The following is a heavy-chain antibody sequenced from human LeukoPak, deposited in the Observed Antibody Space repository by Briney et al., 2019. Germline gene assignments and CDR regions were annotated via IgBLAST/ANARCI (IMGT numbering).Heavy chain of an antibody. CDR1: GGSFSGYY. Sequence: SETLSLTCAVYGGSFSGYYWSWIRQPPGQGLEWIGEINHSGSTNYNPSLKSRVTISVDTSKNQFSLKLSSVTVADTAVYYCARRIYCSGGSCYEADYWGQGTLVTVSS. CDR2: INHSGST. D-gene: IGHD2-15*01. V-gene: IGHV4-34*01. CDR3: ARRIYCSGGSCYEADY. J-gene: IGHJ4*02.